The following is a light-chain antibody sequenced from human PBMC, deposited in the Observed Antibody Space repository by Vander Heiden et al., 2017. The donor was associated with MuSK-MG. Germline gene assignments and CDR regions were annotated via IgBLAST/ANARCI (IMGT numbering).Light chain of an antibody. Sequence: SSELTQDPAVSVALGPTVRITCQGDSLRRYYASWYQQKPGQAPGLVICGKNNRPSGIPDRFSGSSSGNTASFTITGAQAEEEADYYCNSRDSSGNHLNVVFGGGTKLTVL. CDR2: GKN. CDR1: SLRRYY. J-gene: IGLJ2*01. CDR3: NSRDSSGNHLNVV. V-gene: IGLV3-19*01.